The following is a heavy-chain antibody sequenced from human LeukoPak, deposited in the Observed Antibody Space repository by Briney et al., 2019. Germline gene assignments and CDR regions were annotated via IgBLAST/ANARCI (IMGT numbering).Heavy chain of an antibody. CDR3: ARHYSSGWYYYYGMDV. Sequence: GESLKISCQGSGYSFTTYWIGWVRQMPGKGLEWMGIIYPGDFDTRYSPSFQGQVTISADQSISTAYLQWSSLRASDTAMYYCARHYSSGWYYYYGMDVWGQGTTVTVSS. CDR1: GYSFTTYW. CDR2: IYPGDFDT. V-gene: IGHV5-51*01. D-gene: IGHD6-19*01. J-gene: IGHJ6*02.